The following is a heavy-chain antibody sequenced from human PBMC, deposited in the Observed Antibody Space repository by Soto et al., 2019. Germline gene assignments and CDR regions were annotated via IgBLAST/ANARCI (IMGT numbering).Heavy chain of an antibody. CDR1: GFTFRNYA. J-gene: IGHJ4*02. CDR2: LNGSGGST. D-gene: IGHD3-10*01. Sequence: EVRLLESGGGLVQPGGSLRLSCAASGFTFRNYAMTWFRQAPGKGLEWVSGLNGSGGSTSSADPVKGRFAISRDNSKNTLYLQMNSLRDGDTAVYYCARGFSAGKGSPPDYWGQGTLVTVSS. CDR3: ARGFSAGKGSPPDY. V-gene: IGHV3-23*01.